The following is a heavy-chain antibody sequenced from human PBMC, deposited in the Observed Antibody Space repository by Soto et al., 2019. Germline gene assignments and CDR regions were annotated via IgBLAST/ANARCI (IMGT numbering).Heavy chain of an antibody. CDR1: GFTFSDYY. Sequence: PGGSLRLSCAASGFTFSDYYMSWIRQAPGKGLEWVSYISSSGSTIYYADSVKGRFTISRDNAKSSLYLQMNSLRAEDTAVYYCARDTMKSTVTRYYSYGMDVWGQGTTVTVSS. D-gene: IGHD4-4*01. CDR3: ARDTMKSTVTRYYSYGMDV. CDR2: ISSSGSTI. J-gene: IGHJ6*02. V-gene: IGHV3-11*01.